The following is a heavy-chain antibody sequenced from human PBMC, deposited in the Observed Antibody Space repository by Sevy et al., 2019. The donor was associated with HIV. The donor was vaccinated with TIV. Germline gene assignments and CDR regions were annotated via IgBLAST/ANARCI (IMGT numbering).Heavy chain of an antibody. CDR2: ISYEGMSK. D-gene: IGHD1-26*01. CDR3: ARVAGDEYYFDY. CDR1: GFSFSSYA. J-gene: IGHJ4*02. Sequence: GGYLRLSCAASGFSFSSYAMHWVRQAPGKGLEWVAIISYEGMSKSYADSVEGRFTISRDNSKNTLYLQMNSLRVEDTALYYCARVAGDEYYFDYWGQGTLVTVSS. V-gene: IGHV3-30*04.